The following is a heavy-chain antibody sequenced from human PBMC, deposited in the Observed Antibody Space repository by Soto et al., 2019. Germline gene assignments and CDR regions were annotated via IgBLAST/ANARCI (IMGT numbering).Heavy chain of an antibody. J-gene: IGHJ4*02. V-gene: IGHV4-30-4*01. CDR3: ARDTGTYPYYFDY. CDR1: GGSISSGENF. CDR2: IHHSGST. Sequence: NPSETLSLTCTVSGGSISSGENFWNWIRQSPGKGLEWIAYIHHSGSTYYNPSLKSRRTISVDTSKNQISLKLNSVTAADTAVYYCARDTGTYPYYFDYWGQGTLVTVSS.